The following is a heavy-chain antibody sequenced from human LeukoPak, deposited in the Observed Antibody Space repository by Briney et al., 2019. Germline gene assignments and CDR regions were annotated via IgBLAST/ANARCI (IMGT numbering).Heavy chain of an antibody. CDR2: ISAYNGNT. D-gene: IGHD2-15*01. J-gene: IGHJ5*02. CDR3: ARTQDYCSGGSCYLPWFDP. CDR1: GYTFTSYG. Sequence: GASVKVSCKASGYTFTSYGISWVRQAPGQGLEWMGWISAYNGNTNYAQKLQGRVTMTTDTSTSTAYMELRSLRSGDTAVYYCARTQDYCSGGSCYLPWFDPWGQGTLVTVSS. V-gene: IGHV1-18*04.